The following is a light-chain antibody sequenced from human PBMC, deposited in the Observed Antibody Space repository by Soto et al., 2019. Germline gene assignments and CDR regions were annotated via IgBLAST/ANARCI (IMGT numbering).Light chain of an antibody. V-gene: IGKV3-20*01. Sequence: EIVLTQSPGTLSLSPGERATLSCRASQSVSSSYLAWYQQKPGQAPRLLIYGASSRATGIPDRFSGSGSGTGFTLTISRLEPEDFAVYYCQQYGSSQTKLTLGGGTKVDIK. CDR3: QQYGSSQTKLT. CDR1: QSVSSSY. J-gene: IGKJ4*01. CDR2: GAS.